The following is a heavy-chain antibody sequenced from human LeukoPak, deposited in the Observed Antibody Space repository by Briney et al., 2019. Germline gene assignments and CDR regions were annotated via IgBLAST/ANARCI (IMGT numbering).Heavy chain of an antibody. CDR2: ISSSSSTI. Sequence: GGSLRLSCAASGFTFSSYSMNWVRQAPGKGLEWVSYISSSSSTIYYADSVKGRFTISRDNTKNSLYLQMNSLRAEDTAVYYCARGVAATFVDYLGQGTLVTVSS. V-gene: IGHV3-48*01. D-gene: IGHD2-15*01. J-gene: IGHJ4*02. CDR3: ARGVAATFVDY. CDR1: GFTFSSYS.